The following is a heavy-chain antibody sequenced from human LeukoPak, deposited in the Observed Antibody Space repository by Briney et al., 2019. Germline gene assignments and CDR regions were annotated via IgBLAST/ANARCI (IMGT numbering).Heavy chain of an antibody. CDR3: ARDAWRRAFNYGMDV. CDR1: GFTFDDYA. CDR2: ISWSSGNI. V-gene: IGHV3-9*01. J-gene: IGHJ6*02. Sequence: GRSLRLSCAASGFTFDDYAMHWVRQAPGKGLECVAGISWSSGNIGYADSVKGRFTISRDNAENSLHLEMNSLRHEDTAVYFCARDAWRRAFNYGMDVWGQGTTVAVSS. D-gene: IGHD5-12*01.